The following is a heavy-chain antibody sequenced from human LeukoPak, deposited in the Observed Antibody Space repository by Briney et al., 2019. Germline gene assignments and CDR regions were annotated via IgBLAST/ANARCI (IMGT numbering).Heavy chain of an antibody. V-gene: IGHV1-8*03. Sequence: ASVKVSCKASGYTFTSYDINWVRQATGQGLEWMGWMNPNSGNTGYAQKFQGRVTITRNTSISTAYMELSSLRTEDTAIYYCAKVVGIAAAFDAFDIWGQGTMVTVSS. D-gene: IGHD6-13*01. CDR3: AKVVGIAAAFDAFDI. J-gene: IGHJ3*02. CDR2: MNPNSGNT. CDR1: GYTFTSYD.